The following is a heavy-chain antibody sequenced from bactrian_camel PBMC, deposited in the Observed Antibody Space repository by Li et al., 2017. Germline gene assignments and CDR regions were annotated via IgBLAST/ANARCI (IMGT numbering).Heavy chain of an antibody. J-gene: IGHJ4*01. CDR1: TLVISSNA. Sequence: VQLVESGGGSVQVGGSLRLSCEGGTLVISSNAMGWFRQAPGLEREGVAAIFIGAGSTYYADSVKDRFTISRDNSKNAVYLQMDNLKPEDTAMYYCAADVPICVAVRGGGLLRFKRGARGPRSPSP. V-gene: IGHV3S31*01. CDR2: IFIGAGST. CDR3: AADVPICVAVRGGGLLRFKR. D-gene: IGHD5*01.